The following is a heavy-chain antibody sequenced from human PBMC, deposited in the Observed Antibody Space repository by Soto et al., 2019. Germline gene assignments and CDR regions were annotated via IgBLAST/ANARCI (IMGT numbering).Heavy chain of an antibody. Sequence: SETLSLTSTVSGGSIRSSSYYWGWIRKPPGKGLEWIGSIYYSGSTYYNPSLKSRVTISVDTSKNQFSLKLSSVTAADTAVYYCARHDYYGSGSSSRHFDYWGQGTLVTVSS. CDR2: IYYSGST. J-gene: IGHJ4*02. CDR3: ARHDYYGSGSSSRHFDY. V-gene: IGHV4-39*01. D-gene: IGHD3-10*01. CDR1: GGSIRSSSYY.